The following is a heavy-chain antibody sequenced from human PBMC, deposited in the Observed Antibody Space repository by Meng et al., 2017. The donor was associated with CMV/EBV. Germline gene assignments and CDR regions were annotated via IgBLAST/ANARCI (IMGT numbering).Heavy chain of an antibody. CDR1: GYTFTGYY. CDR3: ASATSSGSLYYFDY. D-gene: IGHD1-26*01. Sequence: ASVKVSCKASGYTFTGYYMHWVRQAPGQGLEWMGWINPNSGGTNYAQKFQGRVTTTRDTSISTAYMELSRLRSDDTAVYYCASATSSGSLYYFDYWGQGTLVTVSS. CDR2: INPNSGGT. V-gene: IGHV1-2*02. J-gene: IGHJ4*02.